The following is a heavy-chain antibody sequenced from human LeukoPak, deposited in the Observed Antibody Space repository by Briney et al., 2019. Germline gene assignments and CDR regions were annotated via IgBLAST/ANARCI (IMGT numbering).Heavy chain of an antibody. V-gene: IGHV4-59*12. CDR2: IYYSGST. CDR3: ARDPSSFGGRFDP. J-gene: IGHJ5*02. CDR1: GGSISGYY. Sequence: MSSETLSLTCTVSGGSISGYYWTWIRQSPGKGLEWIAYIYYSGSTNYNPSLKSRVTISVDTSKNQFSLKLSSVTAADTAVYYCARDPSSFGGRFDPWGQGTLVAVSS. D-gene: IGHD3-10*01.